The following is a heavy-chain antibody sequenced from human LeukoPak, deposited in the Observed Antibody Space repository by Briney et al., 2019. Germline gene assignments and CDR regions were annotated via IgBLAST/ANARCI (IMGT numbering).Heavy chain of an antibody. CDR3: AREAYYDFWSGYYNYYYMDV. CDR2: ISYDGSNK. Sequence: PGGSLRLSCAASGFTFSSYGMHWVRQAPGKGLEWVAVISYDGSNKYYADSVKGRFTISRDNSKNTLYLQMGSLRAEDMAVYYCAREAYYDFWSGYYNYYYMDVWGKGTTVTVSS. J-gene: IGHJ6*03. CDR1: GFTFSSYG. D-gene: IGHD3-3*01. V-gene: IGHV3-30*03.